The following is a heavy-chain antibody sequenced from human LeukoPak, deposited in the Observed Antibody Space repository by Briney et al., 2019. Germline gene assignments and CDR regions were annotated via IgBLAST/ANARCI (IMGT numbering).Heavy chain of an antibody. J-gene: IGHJ4*02. Sequence: SETLSLTCTVSGGSISSSSYYWGWIRQPPGKGLEWIGSIYYSGSTYYNPSLKSRVTISVDTSKNQFSLKLSSVTAADTAVYYCARSIDGGYWGQGTLVTVSS. CDR2: IYYSGST. CDR3: ARSIDGGY. V-gene: IGHV4-39*07. CDR1: GGSISSSSYY.